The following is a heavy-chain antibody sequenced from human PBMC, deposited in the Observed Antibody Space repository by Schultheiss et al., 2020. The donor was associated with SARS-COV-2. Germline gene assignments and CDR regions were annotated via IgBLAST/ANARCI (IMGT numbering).Heavy chain of an antibody. CDR2: INPNSGGT. CDR1: GGTFSSYA. J-gene: IGHJ4*02. CDR3: ARGGQWLVRGFHFDY. V-gene: IGHV1-2*04. D-gene: IGHD6-19*01. Sequence: ASVKVSCKVSGGTFSSYAISWVRQAPGQGLEWMGWINPNSGGTNYAQKFQGWVTMTRDTSISTAYMELSRLRSDDTAVYYCARGGQWLVRGFHFDYWGQGTLVTVSS.